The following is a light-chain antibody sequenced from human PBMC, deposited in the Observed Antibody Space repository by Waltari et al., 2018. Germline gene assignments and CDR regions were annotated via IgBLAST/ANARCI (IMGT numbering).Light chain of an antibody. CDR1: QDIGNR. J-gene: IGKJ3*01. Sequence: DIQMTQSPSSVSASVGGRVTIPCRASQDIGNRLAWYQKKPGKDPNLLIYGTSRLQVGVPSSFSGSGSATEFTLTISSLQPEDFATYYCQQAKSFPITCGPGTKVDIK. CDR3: QQAKSFPIT. CDR2: GTS. V-gene: IGKV1-12*01.